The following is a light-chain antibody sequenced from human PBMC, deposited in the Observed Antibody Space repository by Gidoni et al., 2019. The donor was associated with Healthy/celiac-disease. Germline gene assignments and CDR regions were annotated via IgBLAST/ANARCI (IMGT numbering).Light chain of an antibody. J-gene: IGKJ4*01. Sequence: DIHMTQSPSTLSASVGDRVTITCRVSQDISTYLNWYQQKPAKAPKLLIYAASSLQSGVPSRFSGSGSGTDFTLTISSLQPEDFATCYCLQSYSTPPGFGGXTKVEIK. CDR3: LQSYSTPPG. CDR2: AAS. V-gene: IGKV1-39*01. CDR1: QDISTY.